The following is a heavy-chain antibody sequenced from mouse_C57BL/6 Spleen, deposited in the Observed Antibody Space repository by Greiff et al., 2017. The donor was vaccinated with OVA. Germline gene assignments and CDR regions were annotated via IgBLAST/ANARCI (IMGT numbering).Heavy chain of an antibody. Sequence: EVKLMESGEGLVKPGGSLKLSCAASGFTFSSYAMSWVRQTPEKRLEWVAYISSGGDYIYYADTVKGRFTISRDNARNTLYLQMSSLKSEDTAMYYCTRGEYSNPYAMDYWGQGTSVTVSS. CDR3: TRGEYSNPYAMDY. J-gene: IGHJ4*01. V-gene: IGHV5-9-1*02. CDR1: GFTFSSYA. CDR2: ISSGGDYI. D-gene: IGHD2-5*01.